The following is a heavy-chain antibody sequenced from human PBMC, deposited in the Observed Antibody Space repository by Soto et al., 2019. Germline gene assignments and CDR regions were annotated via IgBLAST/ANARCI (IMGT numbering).Heavy chain of an antibody. CDR2: INHSGST. CDR1: GGSLSVYY. Sequence: TSETLSLTCAVDGGSLSVYYWSWIRQPPGKGLEWIGEINHSGSTNYNPSLKTRVSISVDTSKNHFSLKLSSVTAADTAVYYCARRHTAMVNYYSYGMDVWGQGTTVTVSS. CDR3: ARRHTAMVNYYSYGMDV. J-gene: IGHJ6*02. V-gene: IGHV4-34*01. D-gene: IGHD5-18*01.